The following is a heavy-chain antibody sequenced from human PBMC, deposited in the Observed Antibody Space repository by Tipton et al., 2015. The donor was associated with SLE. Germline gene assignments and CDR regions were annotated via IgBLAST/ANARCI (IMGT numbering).Heavy chain of an antibody. CDR1: GYSFTSYW. CDR3: AIRIVGATSFDY. CDR2: IYHSGST. D-gene: IGHD1-26*01. Sequence: QLVQSGAEVKKPGESLKISCKGSGYSFTSYWIGWVRQPPGKGLEWIGEIYHSGSTNYNPSLKSRVTISVDTSKNQFSLKLSSVTAADTAVYYCAIRIVGATSFDYWGQGTLVTVSS. J-gene: IGHJ4*02. V-gene: IGHV4/OR15-8*01.